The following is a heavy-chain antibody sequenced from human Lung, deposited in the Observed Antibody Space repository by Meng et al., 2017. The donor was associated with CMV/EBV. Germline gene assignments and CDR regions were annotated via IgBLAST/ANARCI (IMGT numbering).Heavy chain of an antibody. CDR2: MNPNSGDT. J-gene: IGHJ5*02. V-gene: IGHV1-8*01. CDR1: GYNFTGYH. Sequence: QLQLLQSGPWVKTPGAPVRFSCKASGYNFTGYHITWVRQATGQGLEWMGWMNPNSGDTGYAQKFQGRVTMTRHTSVDTAYLELSSLTSEDSAVYYCARGTPDTTLNDLWGQGTLVTVSS. D-gene: IGHD2-15*01. CDR3: ARGTPDTTLNDL.